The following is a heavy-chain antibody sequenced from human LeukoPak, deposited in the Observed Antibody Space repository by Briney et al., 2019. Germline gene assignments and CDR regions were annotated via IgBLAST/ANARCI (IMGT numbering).Heavy chain of an antibody. Sequence: ASVKVSCKASGYTFTSYYMHWVRQAPGQGLEWMGIINPSGGSTSYAQKFQGRVTMTRDMSTSTVYMELSSLRSEDTAVYYCARALPHRRLMDTTMEQHWFDPWGQGTLVTVSS. J-gene: IGHJ5*02. D-gene: IGHD5-18*01. CDR3: ARALPHRRLMDTTMEQHWFDP. CDR1: GYTFTSYY. V-gene: IGHV1-46*01. CDR2: INPSGGST.